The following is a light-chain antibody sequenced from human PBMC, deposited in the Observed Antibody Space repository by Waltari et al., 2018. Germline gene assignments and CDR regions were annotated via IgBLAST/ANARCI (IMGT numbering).Light chain of an antibody. CDR1: IWGEKY. V-gene: IGLV3-1*01. CDR3: QAWNTSGVV. Sequence: SSELTQPPSVSVSPGQTASITCSGDIWGEKYACWYQQMADPSPVLVIYQDTKRPSGIPGRFSASNAGNTATLTISGTQTMDEADYYCQAWNTSGVVFGGGTKLTVL. J-gene: IGLJ2*01. CDR2: QDT.